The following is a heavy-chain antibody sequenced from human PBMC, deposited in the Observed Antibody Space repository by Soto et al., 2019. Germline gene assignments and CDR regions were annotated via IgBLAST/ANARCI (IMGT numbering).Heavy chain of an antibody. CDR3: AKVEDNSGCDY. Sequence: PGGSLRLPCAASGFTFSNNVMHWVRQAPGKGLEWVSLIGVDGNSKYYADSVKGRFTISRDNSKNTLYLQMNSLRAEDTAVYYCAKVEDNSGCDYWGQGTLVTVSS. CDR1: GFTFSNNV. D-gene: IGHD6-19*01. J-gene: IGHJ4*02. CDR2: IGVDGNSK. V-gene: IGHV3-30*02.